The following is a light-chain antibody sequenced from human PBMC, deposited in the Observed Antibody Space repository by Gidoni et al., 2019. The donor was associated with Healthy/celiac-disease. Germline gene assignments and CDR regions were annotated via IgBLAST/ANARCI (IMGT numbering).Light chain of an antibody. V-gene: IGKV3-11*01. CDR3: QQRSNWPCT. CDR1: QLVSSY. CDR2: DAS. J-gene: IGKJ1*01. Sequence: EIVFTKSPATLSLSPGERATRSCRASQLVSSYLAWYQQKPGQAPRLLIYDASTRATGIPARFSGSGSGTDFTLTISSLEPEDFAVYYCQQRSNWPCTFGQGTKVEIK.